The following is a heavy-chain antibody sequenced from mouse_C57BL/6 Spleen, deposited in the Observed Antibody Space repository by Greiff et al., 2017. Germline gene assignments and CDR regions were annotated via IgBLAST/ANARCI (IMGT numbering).Heavy chain of an antibody. CDR1: GFTFTDYY. V-gene: IGHV7-3*01. D-gene: IGHD4-1*01. CDR2: IRNKANGYTT. Sequence: EVKLVESGGGLVQPGGSLSLSCAASGFTFTDYYMSWVRQPPGKALEWLGFIRNKANGYTTEYSASVKGRFTISRDNSQSILYLQMNALRAEDSATYYCARSWGYFDVWGTGTTVTVSS. J-gene: IGHJ1*03. CDR3: ARSWGYFDV.